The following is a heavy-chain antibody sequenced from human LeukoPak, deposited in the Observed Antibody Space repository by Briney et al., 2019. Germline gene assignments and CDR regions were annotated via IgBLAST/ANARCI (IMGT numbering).Heavy chain of an antibody. V-gene: IGHV1-2*02. Sequence: ASVKVSCKASGYTFTGYYMHWVRQAPGQGLEWMGWINPNSGGTNYAQKFQGRVTMTRDTSISTAYMELSRLRSDDTAVYYCARVNSMYYYGSGTGFYYWGQGTLVTVSS. J-gene: IGHJ4*02. CDR1: GYTFTGYY. CDR2: INPNSGGT. D-gene: IGHD3-10*01. CDR3: ARVNSMYYYGSGTGFYY.